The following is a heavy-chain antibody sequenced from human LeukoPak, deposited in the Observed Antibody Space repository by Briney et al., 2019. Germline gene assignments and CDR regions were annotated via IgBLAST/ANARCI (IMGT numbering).Heavy chain of an antibody. CDR3: ARDRFGELPYYFDY. D-gene: IGHD3-10*01. CDR2: ISYDGSNK. V-gene: IGHV3-30*03. CDR1: GFTFSSYG. Sequence: GGSLRLSCAASGFTFSSYGMHWVRQAPGKGLEWVAVISYDGSNKYYADSVKGRFTISRDNSKNTLYLQMNSLRAEDTAVYYCARDRFGELPYYFDYWGQGTLVTVSS. J-gene: IGHJ4*02.